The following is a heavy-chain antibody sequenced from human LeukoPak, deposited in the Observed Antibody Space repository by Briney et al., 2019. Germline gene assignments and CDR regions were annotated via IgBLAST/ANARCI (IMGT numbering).Heavy chain of an antibody. V-gene: IGHV3-30*18. D-gene: IGHD5/OR15-5a*01. Sequence: GGSLRLSCAASGFTFSSYGMHWVRQAPGKGLEWVAVISHDGSNKYYADSVKGRFTISRDNSKNTLYLQMNSLRAEDTAVYYCAKHSVLRSYYGMDVWGQGTTVTVSS. CDR3: AKHSVLRSYYGMDV. CDR2: ISHDGSNK. J-gene: IGHJ6*02. CDR1: GFTFSSYG.